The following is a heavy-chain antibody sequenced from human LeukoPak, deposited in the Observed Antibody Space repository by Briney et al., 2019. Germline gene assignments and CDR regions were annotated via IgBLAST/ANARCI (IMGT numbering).Heavy chain of an antibody. CDR2: ISAYNGNT. Sequence: GASVKVSCKASGYTFTSYGISWVRQAPGQGLEWMGWISAYNGNTNYAQKLQGRVTMTTDTSTSTAYMGLRSLRSDDTAVYYCARDYQYRSGSYYSIDYWGQGTLVTVSS. D-gene: IGHD3-10*01. J-gene: IGHJ4*02. CDR1: GYTFTSYG. CDR3: ARDYQYRSGSYYSIDY. V-gene: IGHV1-18*01.